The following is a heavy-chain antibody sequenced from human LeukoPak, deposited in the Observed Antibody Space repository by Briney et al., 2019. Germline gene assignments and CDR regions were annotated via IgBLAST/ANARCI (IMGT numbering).Heavy chain of an antibody. V-gene: IGHV1-46*01. Sequence: GASVKVSCKASGYTFTSYYMHWVRQAPGQGLEWMGIINPSGGSTSYAQKFQGRITVTRDTSTSTVYMELSSLRSEDTAIYFCARIWRGKCYFDYWGQGTLVTVSS. CDR1: GYTFTSYY. J-gene: IGHJ4*02. CDR3: ARIWRGKCYFDY. CDR2: INPSGGST. D-gene: IGHD3-16*01.